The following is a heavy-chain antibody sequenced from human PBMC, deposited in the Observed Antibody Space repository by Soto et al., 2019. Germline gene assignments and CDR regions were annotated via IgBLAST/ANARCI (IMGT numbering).Heavy chain of an antibody. D-gene: IGHD2-15*01. Sequence: SETQSLTCTVADGSISSYNRSWIRQPPGGGLEWIGYIYYSGSTNYNPSLKSRVTISVDTSKNQFSLKLSSVTAADTAVYYCARGGSWLGMDVWGQGTTVTVSS. CDR2: IYYSGST. J-gene: IGHJ6*02. V-gene: IGHV4-59*01. CDR3: ARGGSWLGMDV. CDR1: DGSISSYN.